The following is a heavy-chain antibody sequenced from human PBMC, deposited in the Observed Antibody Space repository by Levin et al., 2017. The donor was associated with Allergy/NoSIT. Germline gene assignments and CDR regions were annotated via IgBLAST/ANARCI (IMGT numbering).Heavy chain of an antibody. CDR3: ARGPNIVATNFDY. CDR1: GGSISSGSYY. Sequence: SETLSLTCTVSGGSISSGSYYWSWIRQPAGKGLEWIGRIYTSGSTNYNPSLKSRVTISVDTSKNQFSLKLSSVTAADTAVYYCARGPNIVATNFDYWGQGTLVTVSS. D-gene: IGHD5-12*01. J-gene: IGHJ4*02. V-gene: IGHV4-61*02. CDR2: IYTSGST.